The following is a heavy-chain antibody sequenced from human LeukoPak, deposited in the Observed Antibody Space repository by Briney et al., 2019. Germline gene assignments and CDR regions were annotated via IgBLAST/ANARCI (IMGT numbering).Heavy chain of an antibody. CDR1: GYTFTSYG. Sequence: APVKVSCKASGYTFTSYGISWVRQAPGQGLEWMGWISAYNGNTNYAQKLQGRVTMTTDTSTSTDYMELRRMRSDDTAVYYCARDTYYDFWSGYYTGVYYYYYMDVWGKGTTVTVSS. V-gene: IGHV1-18*01. CDR2: ISAYNGNT. D-gene: IGHD3-3*01. J-gene: IGHJ6*03. CDR3: ARDTYYDFWSGYYTGVYYYYYMDV.